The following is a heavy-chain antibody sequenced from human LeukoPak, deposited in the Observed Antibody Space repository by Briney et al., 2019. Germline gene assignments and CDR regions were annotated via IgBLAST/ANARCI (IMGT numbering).Heavy chain of an antibody. Sequence: GGSLRLSCAVWGLNVKDYAVHWVRHPPGKGLEWLSIISWNSGYIDYADSVKGRFTVSRDNTEDSVYLQMNSLRPEDTAFYFCAKVRGTYSSGFFFDSWGQGTLVTVSS. D-gene: IGHD6-19*01. CDR2: ISWNSGYI. CDR1: GLNVKDYA. V-gene: IGHV3-9*01. J-gene: IGHJ4*02. CDR3: AKVRGTYSSGFFFDS.